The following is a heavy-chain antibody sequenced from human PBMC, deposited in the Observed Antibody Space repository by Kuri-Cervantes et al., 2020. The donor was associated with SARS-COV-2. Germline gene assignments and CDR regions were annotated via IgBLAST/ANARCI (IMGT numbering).Heavy chain of an antibody. CDR3: SGRVDFSSVDY. CDR1: GDSITNYY. CDR2: VSYNGAT. Sequence: GSLRLSCTVSGDSITNYYLTWIRQPPGKGLEWIGYVSYNGATAYNPSLKSRVTMSLDTSKNQFSLRLSSVTAADTAVYYWSGRVDFSSVDYWGQGTLVTVSS. V-gene: IGHV4-59*01. D-gene: IGHD3/OR15-3a*01. J-gene: IGHJ4*02.